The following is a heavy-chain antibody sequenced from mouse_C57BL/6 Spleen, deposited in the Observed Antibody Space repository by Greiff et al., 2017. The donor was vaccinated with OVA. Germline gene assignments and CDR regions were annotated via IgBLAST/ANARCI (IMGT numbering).Heavy chain of an antibody. CDR1: GFNIKDYY. Sequence: EVQLQQSGAELVRPGASVKLSCTASGFNIKDYYMHWVKQRPEQGLEWIGRIDTEDGDTEYAPKFQGKATMTADTSSNTAYLQLSSLTSEDTAVYYCTTAYYSNYGEDYWGQGTSVTVSS. V-gene: IGHV14-1*01. D-gene: IGHD2-5*01. J-gene: IGHJ4*01. CDR2: IDTEDGDT. CDR3: TTAYYSNYGEDY.